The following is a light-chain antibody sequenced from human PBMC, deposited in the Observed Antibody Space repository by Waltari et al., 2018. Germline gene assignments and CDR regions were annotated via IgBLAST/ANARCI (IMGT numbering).Light chain of an antibody. CDR1: ESVSFFGINF. CDR2: QTS. V-gene: IGKV4-1*01. J-gene: IGKJ1*01. Sequence: DIVLTQSPASLAVSPGQRATISCRSSESVSFFGINFIHWYKKKPGQPPSLLIYQTSERDTGVPARFSGSGSGTDLTLTINPVEIDDAADYYCLQSRSPPWAFGQGTKVEIK. CDR3: LQSRSPPWA.